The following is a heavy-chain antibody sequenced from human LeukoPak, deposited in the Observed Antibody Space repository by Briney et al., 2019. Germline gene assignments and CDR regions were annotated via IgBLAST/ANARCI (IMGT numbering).Heavy chain of an antibody. CDR1: GASITNYF. J-gene: IGHJ4*02. CDR3: ARLRPRTNYDFSSGYYAFDY. Sequence: SETLSLTCTVSGASITNYFWGWIRQPPGKGLQWIGYVYSGAYYYNPSLVSRLTVSVDTAKNQFSLGLRSVTAADTAVYYCARLRPRTNYDFSSGYYAFDYWGQGTLVTISS. D-gene: IGHD3-3*01. CDR2: VYSGAY. V-gene: IGHV4-4*09.